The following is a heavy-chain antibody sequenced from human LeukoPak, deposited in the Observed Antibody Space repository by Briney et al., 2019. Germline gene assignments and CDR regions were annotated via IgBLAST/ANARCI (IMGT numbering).Heavy chain of an antibody. CDR1: GGSISSYY. V-gene: IGHV4-4*07. J-gene: IGHJ3*02. CDR2: IYTSGST. Sequence: SETLSLTCTVSGGSISSYYWSWIRQPAGKGLEWIGRIYTSGSTNYNPSLKSRVTMSVDTSKNQFSLKLSSVTAADTAVYYCARGRSYYDSSGYHYESAFDIWGQGTMVTVSS. CDR3: ARGRSYYDSSGYHYESAFDI. D-gene: IGHD3-22*01.